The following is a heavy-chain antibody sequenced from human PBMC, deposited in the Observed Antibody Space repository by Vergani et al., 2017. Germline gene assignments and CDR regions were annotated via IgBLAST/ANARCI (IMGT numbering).Heavy chain of an antibody. V-gene: IGHV4-59*08. Sequence: QVQLQESGPGLVKPSETLSLTCTVSGGSISSYYWTWIRQPPGKGLEWIGNIYYTGSTNYNPSLQSRVTMSVDTSKNQFSLKLSSVTAADTAVYYCASPSSDERLSTNAHYYYGMDVWGQGTTVTVSS. D-gene: IGHD3-16*02. J-gene: IGHJ6*02. CDR1: GGSISSYY. CDR2: IYYTGST. CDR3: ASPSSDERLSTNAHYYYGMDV.